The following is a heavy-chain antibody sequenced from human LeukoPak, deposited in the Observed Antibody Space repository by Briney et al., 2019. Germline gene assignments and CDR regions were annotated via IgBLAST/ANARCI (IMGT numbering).Heavy chain of an antibody. Sequence: SVKVSCKASGGTFSSYAISWVRQAPGQGLEWMGGIIPIFGTANYAQKFQGRVTITADESTSTAYMELSSLRSEDTAVYYCARGLVTAMVDFDYWGQGTLVTVSS. V-gene: IGHV1-69*01. CDR3: ARGLVTAMVDFDY. J-gene: IGHJ4*02. CDR2: IIPIFGTA. D-gene: IGHD5-18*01. CDR1: GGTFSSYA.